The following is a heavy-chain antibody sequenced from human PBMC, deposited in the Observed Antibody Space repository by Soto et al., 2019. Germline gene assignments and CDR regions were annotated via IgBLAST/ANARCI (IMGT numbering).Heavy chain of an antibody. CDR2: INSDGSST. Sequence: EVQLVESGGGLVQPGGSLRLSCAASGFTFSSYWMHWVRQAPGKGLVWVSRINSDGSSTSYADSVKGRFTISRDNAKNTLYLQMNSLRAEDTAVYYCAISDYVWGSYLPTAYDYWGQGTLVTVSS. CDR3: AISDYVWGSYLPTAYDY. J-gene: IGHJ4*02. CDR1: GFTFSSYW. V-gene: IGHV3-74*01. D-gene: IGHD3-16*02.